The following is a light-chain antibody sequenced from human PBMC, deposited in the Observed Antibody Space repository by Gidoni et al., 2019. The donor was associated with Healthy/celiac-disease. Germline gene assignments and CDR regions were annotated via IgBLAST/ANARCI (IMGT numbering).Light chain of an antibody. CDR3: QQRSNWPPMYT. J-gene: IGKJ2*01. V-gene: IGKV3-11*01. CDR1: QSVSSY. Sequence: EIVWTQSPATLSLSPGERATLSCRASQSVSSYLAWYQPKPGQAPRLLIYDASNRATGIPARFSGSGSGTDFTLTISSLVPEDFAVYYCQQRSNWPPMYTFGQGTKLEIK. CDR2: DAS.